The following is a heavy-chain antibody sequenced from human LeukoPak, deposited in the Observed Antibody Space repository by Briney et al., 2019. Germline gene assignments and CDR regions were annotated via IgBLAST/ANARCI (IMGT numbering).Heavy chain of an antibody. CDR1: GGTFSGYA. D-gene: IGHD3-16*01. V-gene: IGHV1-69*06. Sequence: ASVKVSYKASGGTFSGYAISWVRQAPGQGLEWMGGIIPIFGTANYAQKFQGRVTITADKSTSTAYMELSSLRSEDTAVYYCARYFSDKGDFDYWGQGTLVTVSS. J-gene: IGHJ4*02. CDR2: IIPIFGTA. CDR3: ARYFSDKGDFDY.